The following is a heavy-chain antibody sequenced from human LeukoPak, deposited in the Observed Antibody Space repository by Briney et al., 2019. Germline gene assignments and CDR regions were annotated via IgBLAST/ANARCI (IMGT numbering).Heavy chain of an antibody. D-gene: IGHD2-15*01. V-gene: IGHV1-2*06. CDR1: GYTFTGYY. CDR2: INPNSGGT. Sequence: ASVKVSCKASGYTFTGYYMHWVRQAPGQGLEWMGRINPNSGGTNYAQKFQSRVTMTRDTSISTAYMELSRLRSDDTAVYYCASYCSGGSCHKPFDYWGQGTLVIVSS. CDR3: ASYCSGGSCHKPFDY. J-gene: IGHJ4*02.